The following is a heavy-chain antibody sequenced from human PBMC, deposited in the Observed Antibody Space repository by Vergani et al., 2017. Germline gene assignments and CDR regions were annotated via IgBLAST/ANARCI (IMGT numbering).Heavy chain of an antibody. CDR1: GFTFSSYA. CDR3: AGDNLRYYYGSGSYIDFDY. Sequence: EVQLVESGGGLVKPGGSLRLSCAASGFTFSSYAMSWVRQAPGKGLEWVSAISGSGGSTYYADSVKGRFTISRDNSKNTLYLQMNSLRAEDTAVYYCAGDNLRYYYGSGSYIDFDYWGQGTLVTVSS. D-gene: IGHD3-10*01. V-gene: IGHV3-23*04. J-gene: IGHJ4*02. CDR2: ISGSGGST.